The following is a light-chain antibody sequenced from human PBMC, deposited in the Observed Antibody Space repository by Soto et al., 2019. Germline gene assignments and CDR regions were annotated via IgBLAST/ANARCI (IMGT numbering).Light chain of an antibody. V-gene: IGLV2-14*01. CDR1: SSDIGAYNS. CDR3: ISYTASSTFV. J-gene: IGLJ1*01. CDR2: QVS. Sequence: QSVLTQPASVSGSPGQSITISGTGTSSDIGAYNSVSWYQHHPGKAPKLIVFQVSFRPSAVSDRFSGSKSDNTASLTISGLQTEDEADYYCISYTASSTFVFGTGTKVTVL.